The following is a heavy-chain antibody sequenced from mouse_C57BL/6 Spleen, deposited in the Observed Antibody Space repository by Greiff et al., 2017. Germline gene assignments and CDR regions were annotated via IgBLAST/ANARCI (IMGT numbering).Heavy chain of an antibody. CDR2: IYPGNGDT. CDR3: SREGITTVVAPFAY. V-gene: IGHV1-12*01. CDR1: GYTFTSYN. D-gene: IGHD1-1*01. J-gene: IGHJ3*01. Sequence: QSGAELVRPGASVTMSCKASGYTFTSYNMHLVKQTPRQGLEWIGAIYPGNGDTSYNQKFKGKATLTVDKSSSTAYMQLSSLTSEDSAVYFCSREGITTVVAPFAYWGQGTLVTVSA.